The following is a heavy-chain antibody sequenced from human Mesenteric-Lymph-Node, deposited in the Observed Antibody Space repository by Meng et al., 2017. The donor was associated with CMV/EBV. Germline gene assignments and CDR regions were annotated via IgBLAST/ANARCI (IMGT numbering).Heavy chain of an antibody. D-gene: IGHD1-26*01. CDR3: AKDMGSGVRLYRAFDI. CDR1: GFTFSSYG. J-gene: IGHJ3*02. V-gene: IGHV3-30*02. CDR2: IRYDGSNK. Sequence: GESLKISCAASGFTFSSYGMHWVRQAPGKGLEWVAFIRYDGSNKYYADSVKGRFTISRDNTKNSLYLQMNRLRAEDTAVYYCAKDMGSGVRLYRAFDIWGQGTMVTVSS.